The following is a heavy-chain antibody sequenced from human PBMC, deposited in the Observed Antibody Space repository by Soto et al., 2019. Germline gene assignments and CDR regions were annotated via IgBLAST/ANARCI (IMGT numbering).Heavy chain of an antibody. V-gene: IGHV3-30-3*01. CDR1: GFTFSSYA. CDR2: ISYDGSNK. J-gene: IGHJ6*02. CDR3: ARDHIVSSSWSYYYYGMDV. D-gene: IGHD6-13*01. Sequence: GGSLRLSCAASGFTFSSYAMHWVRQAPGKGLEWVAVISYDGSNKYYADSVKGRFTISRDNSKNTLYLQMNSLRAEDTAVYYCARDHIVSSSWSYYYYGMDVWGQGTTVTVSS.